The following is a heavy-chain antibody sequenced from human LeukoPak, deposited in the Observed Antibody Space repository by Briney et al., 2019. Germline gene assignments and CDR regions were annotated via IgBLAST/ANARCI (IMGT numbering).Heavy chain of an antibody. CDR2: IYSGGST. D-gene: IGHD2-15*01. CDR1: GFTVSSNY. Sequence: GGSLRLSCAASGFTVSSNYMSWVRQAPGKGLEWVSVIYSGGSTYYADSVKGRFTISRDNSKNTLYLQMNSLRAEDTAVYYCARTLGYCSGGSCYRGVGSNWFDPWGQGTLVTVSS. V-gene: IGHV3-53*01. J-gene: IGHJ5*02. CDR3: ARTLGYCSGGSCYRGVGSNWFDP.